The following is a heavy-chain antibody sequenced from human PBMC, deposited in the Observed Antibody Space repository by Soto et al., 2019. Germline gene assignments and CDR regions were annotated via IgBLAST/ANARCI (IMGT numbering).Heavy chain of an antibody. CDR2: MNPNSGNT. CDR1: GYTFTSYD. Sequence: GASVKVSCKASGYTFTSYDINWVRQATGQGLEWMGWMNPNSGNTGYAQKFQGRVTMTRNTSISTAYMELSSLRSEDTAVYYCARAAYYDFWSGYHAYYYYGMDVWGQGTRVTVSS. CDR3: ARAAYYDFWSGYHAYYYYGMDV. V-gene: IGHV1-8*01. D-gene: IGHD3-3*01. J-gene: IGHJ6*02.